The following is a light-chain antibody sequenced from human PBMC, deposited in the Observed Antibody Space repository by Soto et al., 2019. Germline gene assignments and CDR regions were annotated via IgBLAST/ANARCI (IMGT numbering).Light chain of an antibody. V-gene: IGKV3-20*01. J-gene: IGKJ2*01. CDR3: QQYGRSPYT. CDR1: QTASSSH. CDR2: DAS. Sequence: EIVLTQSPGALSLSPGEGATLSCRASQTASSSHLAWYQQKPGQAPRLLIYDASSRATGISDRFSGSGSGTDFTLTISRLEPEDFAVYYCQQYGRSPYTFGQGTKVDIK.